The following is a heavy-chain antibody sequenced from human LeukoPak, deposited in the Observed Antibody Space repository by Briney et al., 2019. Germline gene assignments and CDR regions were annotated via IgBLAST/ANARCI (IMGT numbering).Heavy chain of an antibody. CDR1: GGSISSGDYY. V-gene: IGHV4-30-4*08. D-gene: IGHD3-10*01. CDR3: ARRGANYYGSGSYFFDY. Sequence: PSQTLSLTCTVSGGSISSGDYYWSWIRQPPGKGLEWIGYIYYSGSTYYNPSLKSRVTISVDTSKNQSSLKLSSVTAADTAVYYCARRGANYYGSGSYFFDYWGQGTLVTVSS. J-gene: IGHJ4*02. CDR2: IYYSGST.